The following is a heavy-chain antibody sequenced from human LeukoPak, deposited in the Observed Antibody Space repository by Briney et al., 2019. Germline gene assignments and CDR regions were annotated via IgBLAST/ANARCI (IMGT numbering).Heavy chain of an antibody. Sequence: ASVKVSCKASGYTFTGHYLHWVRQAPGQGLKWMGRIIPVVDEGHYSQNFQGRVAITADKSTSTAYMELSSLRSEDTAVYFCATTIYCRTVSCLRNYYFDDWGQGTLVTVSS. J-gene: IGHJ4*01. CDR1: GYTFTGHY. CDR3: ATTIYCRTVSCLRNYYFDD. D-gene: IGHD2-2*01. CDR2: IIPVVDEG. V-gene: IGHV1-69*02.